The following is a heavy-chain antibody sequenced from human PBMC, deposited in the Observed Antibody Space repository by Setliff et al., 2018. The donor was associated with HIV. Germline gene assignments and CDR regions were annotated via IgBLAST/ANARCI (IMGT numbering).Heavy chain of an antibody. CDR1: GYTFTDYY. D-gene: IGHD5-12*01. CDR3: ARQPRWLQFPRYFDY. Sequence: ASVKVSCKASGYTFTDYYIHWVRQAPGQGLEWMGWINPNSSDTNYAQKFQGRVTMTRDTSISTAYMDLSRLRSEDTAVYYCARQPRWLQFPRYFDYWGQGTLVTVSS. CDR2: INPNSSDT. J-gene: IGHJ4*02. V-gene: IGHV1-2*02.